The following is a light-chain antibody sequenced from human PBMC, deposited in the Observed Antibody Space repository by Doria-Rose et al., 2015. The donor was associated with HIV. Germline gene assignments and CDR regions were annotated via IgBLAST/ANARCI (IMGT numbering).Light chain of an antibody. CDR3: HQYGTSWT. Sequence: TQSPGTLSLTLRERATLSCRASQSFSSTYLAWYQQKPGQAPSLLIYDGSTRATCIPDRFSASGSGTDFTLTINRLEPEDFALYYCHQYGTSWTFGQGTKVEI. CDR1: QSFSSTY. CDR2: DGS. V-gene: IGKV3-20*01. J-gene: IGKJ1*01.